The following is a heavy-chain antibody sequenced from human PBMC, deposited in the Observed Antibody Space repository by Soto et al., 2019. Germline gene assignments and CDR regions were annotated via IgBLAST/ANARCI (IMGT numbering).Heavy chain of an antibody. Sequence: QVQLVQSGAEVKKPGSSVTVSCKASGGTFSSYTISWVRQAPGQGLEWTGGIIPIFGTANYAQKSHGRVTITAKECTSTAYMELSSLRSEDTAVYYCARGNHRWLQLWYFDLWGRGTLVTVSS. CDR1: GGTFSSYT. J-gene: IGHJ2*01. CDR2: IIPIFGTA. CDR3: ARGNHRWLQLWYFDL. V-gene: IGHV1-69*12. D-gene: IGHD5-12*01.